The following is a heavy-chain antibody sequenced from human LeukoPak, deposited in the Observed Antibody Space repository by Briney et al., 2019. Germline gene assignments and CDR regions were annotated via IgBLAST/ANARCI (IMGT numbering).Heavy chain of an antibody. CDR2: IHYSGST. CDR3: ARHVRPVSGIVDY. Sequence: PSETLSLTCTVSGGSISSSNYYWSWIRQPPGKGLEWIGYIHYSGSTNYNPSLNSRVTISVDTSKTQFSLKLSSVTAADTAVYYCARHVRPVSGIVDYWGQGTLVTVSS. CDR1: GGSISSSNYY. D-gene: IGHD6-19*01. J-gene: IGHJ4*02. V-gene: IGHV4-61*05.